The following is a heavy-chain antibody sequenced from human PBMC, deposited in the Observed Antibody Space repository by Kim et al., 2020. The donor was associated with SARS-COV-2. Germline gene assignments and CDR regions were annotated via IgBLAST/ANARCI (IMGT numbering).Heavy chain of an antibody. J-gene: IGHJ5*02. D-gene: IGHD2-15*01. Sequence: GSTYYNPSLKSRVTISVDTSKNQFSLKLSSVTAADTAVYYCARHLLGFDPWGQGTLVTVSS. CDR3: ARHLLGFDP. CDR2: GST. V-gene: IGHV4-39*01.